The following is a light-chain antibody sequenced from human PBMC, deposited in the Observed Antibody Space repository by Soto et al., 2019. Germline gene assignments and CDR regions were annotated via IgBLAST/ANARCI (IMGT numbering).Light chain of an antibody. CDR3: QQYDSSPVT. J-gene: IGKJ2*01. Sequence: ENVLTQSPGTLSLSPGERATLSCRASQSVSSNYLTWYQQKPGQAPRLLIYGASSRATDIPDRFSGSGSGTDSTLTISSLEPEDFAVYYCQQYDSSPVTFGQGTKLEIK. CDR1: QSVSSNY. V-gene: IGKV3-20*01. CDR2: GAS.